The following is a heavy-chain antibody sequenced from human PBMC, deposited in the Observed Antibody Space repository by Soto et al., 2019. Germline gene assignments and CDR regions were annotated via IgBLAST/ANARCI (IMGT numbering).Heavy chain of an antibody. J-gene: IGHJ3*01. CDR1: GFTFSSYA. D-gene: IGHD1-1*01. Sequence: GGSLRLSCAASGFTFSSYAMSWVRQAPGKGLQWVSAITGSGGDTFYADAVKGRFTISRDNSKNTLYLQMNSLRAEDTAVYYCAPRTGNSAVAFWGQGTVVTVSS. V-gene: IGHV3-23*01. CDR3: APRTGNSAVAF. CDR2: ITGSGGDT.